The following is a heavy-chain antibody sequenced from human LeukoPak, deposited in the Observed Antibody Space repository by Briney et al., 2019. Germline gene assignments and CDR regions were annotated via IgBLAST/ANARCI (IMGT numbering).Heavy chain of an antibody. CDR2: ISGSGDNT. J-gene: IGHJ4*02. V-gene: IGHV3-23*01. Sequence: GETLRLSCAASGFTFSSYGMTWVRQAPGKGLEWVSGISGSGDNTWYADSVKGRFTISRDNSKKTLDLQMHSLRAEDTAVYYCAKVVRKNYDILTGYSTFDYWGQGTLVTVSS. CDR1: GFTFSSYG. CDR3: AKVVRKNYDILTGYSTFDY. D-gene: IGHD3-9*01.